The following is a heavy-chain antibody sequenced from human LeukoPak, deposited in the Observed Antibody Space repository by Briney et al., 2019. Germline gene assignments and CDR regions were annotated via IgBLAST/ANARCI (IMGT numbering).Heavy chain of an antibody. Sequence: GGSLRLSCAASGFTVSSNYMSWVRQAPGKGLEWVSVIYSGGSTYYADSVKGRFTISRDNSKNTLYLQMNSLRAEDTAVYYCAGGGGWELLSGEYYFDYWGQGTLVTVSS. CDR3: AGGGGWELLSGEYYFDY. J-gene: IGHJ4*02. D-gene: IGHD1-26*01. V-gene: IGHV3-53*01. CDR2: IYSGGST. CDR1: GFTVSSNY.